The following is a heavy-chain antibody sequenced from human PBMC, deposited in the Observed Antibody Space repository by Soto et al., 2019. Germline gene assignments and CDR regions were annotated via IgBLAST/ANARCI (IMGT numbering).Heavy chain of an antibody. D-gene: IGHD3-10*01. CDR3: ARDNTGPITF. J-gene: IGHJ4*02. Sequence: GGSLRLSCAASGFTVSSNYMTWVRQAPGKGLEWVSVIYNDGRTYYADSVKGRFTISRDNSKNTLYLQMNTLRAEDTAVYYCARDNTGPITFRGQETLVTVSS. V-gene: IGHV3-53*01. CDR2: IYNDGRT. CDR1: GFTVSSNY.